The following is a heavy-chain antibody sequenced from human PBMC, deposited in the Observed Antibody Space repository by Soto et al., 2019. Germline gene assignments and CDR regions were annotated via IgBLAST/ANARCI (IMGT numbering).Heavy chain of an antibody. V-gene: IGHV4-61*08. D-gene: IGHD3-10*01. CDR2: IYYSGST. CDR3: ARLNDYYYGSGSYYSHYYYGMDV. J-gene: IGHJ6*02. CDR1: GGSISSGGYY. Sequence: SETLSLTCTVSGGSISSGGYYWSWIRQPPGKGLEWIGYIYYSGSTNYNPSLKSRVTVSVDTSKNQFSLKLSSVTAADTAVYYCARLNDYYYGSGSYYSHYYYGMDVWGQGTTVTVSS.